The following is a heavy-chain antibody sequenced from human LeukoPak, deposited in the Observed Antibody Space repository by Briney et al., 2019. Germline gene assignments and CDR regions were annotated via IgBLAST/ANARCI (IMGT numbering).Heavy chain of an antibody. V-gene: IGHV1-46*01. D-gene: IGHD5-24*01. CDR2: INPTGGST. CDR3: ARSLEMATIPGIYSQNWFDT. Sequence: GASVKVSCKASGYAFTTYYIHWVRQAPGQGLEWMGIINPTGGSTRYAQNFQGRVTMTRDTSTSTVYMELSSLRSEDTAVCYCARSLEMATIPGIYSQNWFDTWGQGTLVTVSS. CDR1: GYAFTTYY. J-gene: IGHJ5*02.